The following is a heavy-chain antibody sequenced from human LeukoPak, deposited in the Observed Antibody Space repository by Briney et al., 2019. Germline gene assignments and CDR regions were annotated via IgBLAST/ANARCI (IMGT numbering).Heavy chain of an antibody. Sequence: GGSLRLSCAASGFTFSSYGMHWVRQAPGKWLEWVAFIRYDGSNKYYADSVKGRFTISRDNSKNTLYLQMNSLRAEDTAVYYCAKDRASSGSPRGFDYWGQGTLVTVSS. CDR2: IRYDGSNK. J-gene: IGHJ4*02. CDR1: GFTFSSYG. V-gene: IGHV3-30*02. D-gene: IGHD6-19*01. CDR3: AKDRASSGSPRGFDY.